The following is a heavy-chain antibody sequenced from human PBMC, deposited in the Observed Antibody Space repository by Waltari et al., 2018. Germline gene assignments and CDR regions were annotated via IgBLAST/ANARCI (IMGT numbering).Heavy chain of an antibody. D-gene: IGHD3-16*01. Sequence: QPQLQESGPGLVKPSETLSLTCNVPGDSIRSSGFYWVWIRQSPGKGLEWIGSIYYDGSTYYSPSLRSRVTISADTSKNQFSLKLTSVTAADTAVYYCAAENPTRSYDLDAWGQGILVTASS. CDR2: IYYDGST. CDR1: GDSIRSSGFY. CDR3: AAENPTRSYDLDA. V-gene: IGHV4-39*01. J-gene: IGHJ5*02.